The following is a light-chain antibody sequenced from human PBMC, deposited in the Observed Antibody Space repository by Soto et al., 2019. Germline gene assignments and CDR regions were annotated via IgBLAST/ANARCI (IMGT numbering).Light chain of an antibody. J-gene: IGLJ1*01. Sequence: QSVLTQPASLSGSPGQSITISCTGISSDVGGYNYVSWYQQHPGKAPKLMIYEVSNRPSGASNRFSGSKSGNTASLTISGLQDEDEADYYCSSYTSRSTRYVFGTGTKVTVL. CDR3: SSYTSRSTRYV. CDR1: SSDVGGYNY. CDR2: EVS. V-gene: IGLV2-14*01.